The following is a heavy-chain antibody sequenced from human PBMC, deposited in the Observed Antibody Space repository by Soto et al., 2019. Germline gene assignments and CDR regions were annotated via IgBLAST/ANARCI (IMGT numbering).Heavy chain of an antibody. Sequence: GGSLRLSCAASGFTFSSYAMHWVLQAPGKGLEWVPVISYDGSNKYYADSVKGRFTISRDNSKNTLYLQMNRLRAEDKAVYYCERDPMTTVTTFAFDIWGQGTMVTVSS. CDR2: ISYDGSNK. CDR1: GFTFSSYA. CDR3: ERDPMTTVTTFAFDI. D-gene: IGHD4-17*01. V-gene: IGHV3-30-3*01. J-gene: IGHJ3*02.